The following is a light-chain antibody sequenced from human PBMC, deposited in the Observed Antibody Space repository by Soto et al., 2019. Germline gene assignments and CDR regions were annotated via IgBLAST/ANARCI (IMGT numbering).Light chain of an antibody. CDR3: CSNAGSSSYS. V-gene: IGLV2-23*02. CDR1: SSDVGSYNL. J-gene: IGLJ1*01. Sequence: QSVLTQPASVSGSPGQSITISCTGTSSDVGSYNLVSWYQHHPGKAPKLMIYEVSKRPSGASNRFSGSKFGNTASLTISGLQAEDEADYYCCSNAGSSSYSFGTGTKVTVL. CDR2: EVS.